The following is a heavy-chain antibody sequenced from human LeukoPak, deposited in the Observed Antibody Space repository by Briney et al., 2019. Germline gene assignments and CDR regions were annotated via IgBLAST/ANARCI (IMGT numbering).Heavy chain of an antibody. CDR2: IYYSGST. CDR3: ARAPYCSGGSCYFYYYYGMDV. J-gene: IGHJ6*02. D-gene: IGHD2-15*01. V-gene: IGHV4-30-4*01. Sequence: PSQTLSLTCTVSGGSISSGDYYWSWIRQPPGKGLEWIGYIYYSGSTYYNPSLKSRVTISVDTSMNQFSLKLSSVTAADTAVYYCARAPYCSGGSCYFYYYYGMDVWGQGTTVTVSS. CDR1: GGSISSGDYY.